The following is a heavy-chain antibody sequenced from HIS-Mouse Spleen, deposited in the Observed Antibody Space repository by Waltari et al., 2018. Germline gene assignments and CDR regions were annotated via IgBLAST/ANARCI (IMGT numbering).Heavy chain of an antibody. V-gene: IGHV4-39*07. CDR2: IDYSGST. Sequence: QLQLQESGPGLVKPSETLSLTCTVSGGSISSSSYYWGWIRQPPGKGLEWIGIIDYSGSTDYNPSLKSRVTISVDTSKNQFSLKLSSVTAADTAVYYCAREIPYSSSWYDWYFVLWGRGTLVTVSS. J-gene: IGHJ2*01. CDR3: AREIPYSSSWYDWYFVL. D-gene: IGHD6-13*01. CDR1: GGSISSSSYY.